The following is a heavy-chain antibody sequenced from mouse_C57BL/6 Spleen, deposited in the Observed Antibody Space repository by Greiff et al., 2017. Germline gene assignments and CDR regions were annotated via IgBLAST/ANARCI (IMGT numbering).Heavy chain of an antibody. V-gene: IGHV5-16*01. CDR2: INYDGSST. CDR1: GFTFSDYY. CDR3: ARANFYFDY. J-gene: IGHJ2*01. Sequence: EVKVVESEGGLVQPGSSMKLSCTASGFTFSDYYMAWVRQVPEKGLEWVANINYDGSSTYYLDSLKSRFIISRDNAKNILYLQMSSLKSEDTATYYCARANFYFDYWGQGTTLTVSS.